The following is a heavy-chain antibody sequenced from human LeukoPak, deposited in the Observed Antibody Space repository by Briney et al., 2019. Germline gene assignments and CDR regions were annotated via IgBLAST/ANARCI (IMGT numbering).Heavy chain of an antibody. V-gene: IGHV4-59*01. Sequence: PSETLSLTCAVSGGSISSYYWSWIRQPPGKGLEWIGYIYYSGSTNYNPSLKSRVTISVDTSKNQFSLKLSSVTAADTAVYYCARGAHYYDSSGYLIYYYYYMDVWGKGTTVTVSS. J-gene: IGHJ6*03. CDR2: IYYSGST. CDR1: GGSISSYY. D-gene: IGHD3-22*01. CDR3: ARGAHYYDSSGYLIYYYYYMDV.